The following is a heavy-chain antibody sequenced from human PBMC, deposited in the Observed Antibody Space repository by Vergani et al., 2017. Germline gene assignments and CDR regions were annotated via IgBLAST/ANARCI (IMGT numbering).Heavy chain of an antibody. CDR3: ASPQQPHPTGFDY. D-gene: IGHD6-13*01. CDR2: VNTGNGKA. V-gene: IGHV1-3*04. J-gene: IGHJ4*02. CDR1: GYTFTNYG. Sequence: QVQLVQSGAEVKKPGASVKVSCKASGYTFTNYGMHWVRQAPGQRPEWMGWVNTGNGKADFSQKFKGRVTITTDTSATTAYMELSSLRSEDTAVYYCASPQQPHPTGFDYWGQGTLVTVSS.